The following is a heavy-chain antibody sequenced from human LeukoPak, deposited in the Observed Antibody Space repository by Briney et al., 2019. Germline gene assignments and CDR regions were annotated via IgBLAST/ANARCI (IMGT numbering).Heavy chain of an antibody. CDR1: GYTFTSYG. Sequence: SVKVSCKASGYTFTSYGISWVRQAPGQGLEWMGRIIPILGIANYAQKFQGRVTITADKSTSTAYMELSSLRSEDTAVYYCARLGYCSSTSCSTNEFDYWGQGTLVTVSS. D-gene: IGHD2-2*01. J-gene: IGHJ4*02. CDR3: ARLGYCSSTSCSTNEFDY. V-gene: IGHV1-69*04. CDR2: IIPILGIA.